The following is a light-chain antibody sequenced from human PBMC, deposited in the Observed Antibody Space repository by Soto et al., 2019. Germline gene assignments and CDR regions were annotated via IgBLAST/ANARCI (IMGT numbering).Light chain of an antibody. CDR1: HGIXSN. V-gene: IGKV3D-15*01. CDR3: QQYNNWPPRT. Sequence: MVLTQSAGTLSLSPGERATLSCMASHGIXSNLACYKSKSGQATRILIXGESTRATGIPERFIGSGSGRDFTLTISSLQSEDFAVYYCQQYNNWPPRTFGQGTRLEI. J-gene: IGKJ5*01. CDR2: GES.